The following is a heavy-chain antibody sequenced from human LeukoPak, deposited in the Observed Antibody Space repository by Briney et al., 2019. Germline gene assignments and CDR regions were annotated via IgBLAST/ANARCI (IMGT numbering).Heavy chain of an antibody. CDR3: ARDSEAQQLADY. CDR2: ISSSSSHI. Sequence: NPGGPLRLSCAASGFTFSSYSMNWVRQAPGKGLEWVSSISSSSSHIYYADSVKGRFTISRDNAKNSLYLQMNSLRAEDTAVYYCARDSEAQQLADYWGQGTLVTVSS. J-gene: IGHJ4*02. D-gene: IGHD6-13*01. CDR1: GFTFSSYS. V-gene: IGHV3-21*01.